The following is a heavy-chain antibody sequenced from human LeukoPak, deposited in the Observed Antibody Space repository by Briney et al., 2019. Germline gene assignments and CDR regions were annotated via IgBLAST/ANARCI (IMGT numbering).Heavy chain of an antibody. V-gene: IGHV3-7*01. CDR2: IKQDGSEK. Sequence: GGSLRLSCAASGFTFSSYWMSWVRQAPRKGLEWGANIKQDGSEKYYVDSVKGRFTISRDNAKNSLYLQMNSLRAEDTAVYYCARGYYDSSGYYPHAYFDYWGQGTLVTVSS. CDR1: GFTFSSYW. CDR3: ARGYYDSSGYYPHAYFDY. J-gene: IGHJ4*02. D-gene: IGHD3-22*01.